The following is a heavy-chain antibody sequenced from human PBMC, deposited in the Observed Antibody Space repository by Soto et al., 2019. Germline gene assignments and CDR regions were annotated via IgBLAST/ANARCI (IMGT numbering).Heavy chain of an antibody. CDR1: GFTFSNYV. CDR2: IKSKTDGGTT. J-gene: IGHJ3*02. CDR3: TTELGIREAIHI. V-gene: IGHV3-15*01. D-gene: IGHD7-27*01. Sequence: GGSLRLSCAASGFTFSNYVMSWVRQAPGKGLEWVGRIKSKTDGGTTDYAAPVKGRFTISRDDSKNMLYLQMNSLKTEDTAVYYCTTELGIREAIHIWGQGTMVTVSS.